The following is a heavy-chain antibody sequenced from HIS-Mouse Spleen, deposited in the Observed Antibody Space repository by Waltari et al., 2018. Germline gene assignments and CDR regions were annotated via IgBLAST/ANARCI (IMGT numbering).Heavy chain of an antibody. CDR2: IYYSGST. V-gene: IGHV4-39*07. CDR3: AREIPYSSSWYDWYFDL. CDR1: GRSISSSSYS. D-gene: IGHD6-13*01. J-gene: IGHJ2*01. Sequence: QLQLQESGPGLVKPSETLSLTCTVSGRSISSSSYSWAWIRQPPGKGLEWIGSIYYSGSTYYNPSLKSRVTISVDTSKNQFSLKLSSVTAADTAVYYCAREIPYSSSWYDWYFDLWGRGTLVTVSS.